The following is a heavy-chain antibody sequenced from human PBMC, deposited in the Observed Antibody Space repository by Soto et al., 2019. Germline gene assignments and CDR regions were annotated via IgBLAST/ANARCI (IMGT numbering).Heavy chain of an antibody. CDR1: GGSFRTNA. CDR2: IIPIFPTP. CDR3: ARDKDRQQLGGNYYYIMDV. Sequence: QVQLVQSGAEVKKPGSSVKISCKASGGSFRTNAFSWVRQSPGQGLEWMGGIIPIFPTPDYAQKFQGRVTITADESTTTTYMELSSLRSEDTATYYCARDKDRQQLGGNYYYIMDVWGQGTTVTVSS. V-gene: IGHV1-69*12. D-gene: IGHD3-3*02. J-gene: IGHJ6*02.